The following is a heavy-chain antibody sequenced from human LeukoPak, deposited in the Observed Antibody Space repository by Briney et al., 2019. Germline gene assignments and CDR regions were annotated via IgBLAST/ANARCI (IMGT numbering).Heavy chain of an antibody. CDR1: GGTFSSYA. V-gene: IGHV1-69*13. CDR2: IIPIFGTA. J-gene: IGHJ4*02. Sequence: SVTVSCKASGGTFSSYAISWVRQAPGQGLEWMGGIIPIFGTANYAQKFQGRVTITADESTSTAYMELSGLRSEDTAVYYCARDLLSCSSTSCYTYYFDYWGQGTLVTVSS. D-gene: IGHD2-2*02. CDR3: ARDLLSCSSTSCYTYYFDY.